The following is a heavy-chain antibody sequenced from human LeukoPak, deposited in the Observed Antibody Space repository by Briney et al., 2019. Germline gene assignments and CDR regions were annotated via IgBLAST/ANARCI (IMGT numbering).Heavy chain of an antibody. Sequence: SETLSLTCTVSGGSISSSSYYWGWIRQPPGKGLEWIGSIYYSGSTYYNPSLKSRVTISVDTSKNQFSLKLSSMTAADTAVYYCARRTGYSSGWYYWGQGTLVTVSS. CDR3: ARRTGYSSGWYY. J-gene: IGHJ4*02. CDR2: IYYSGST. V-gene: IGHV4-39*01. CDR1: GGSISSSSYY. D-gene: IGHD6-19*01.